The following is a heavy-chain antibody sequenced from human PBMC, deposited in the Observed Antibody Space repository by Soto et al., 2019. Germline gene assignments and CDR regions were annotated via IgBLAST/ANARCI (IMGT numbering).Heavy chain of an antibody. CDR3: ASDVARYDYIWGSYRASR. D-gene: IGHD3-16*02. V-gene: IGHV1-69*02. CDR1: GGTFSSYT. J-gene: IGHJ4*02. Sequence: QVQLVQSEAEVKKPGSSVKVSCKASGGTFSSYTISWVRQAPGQGIEWMGRIIPILGIANYAQKFQGRVTITADKSTSTAYMELSSLRSEDTAVYYCASDVARYDYIWGSYRASRWGQGTLVTVSS. CDR2: IIPILGIA.